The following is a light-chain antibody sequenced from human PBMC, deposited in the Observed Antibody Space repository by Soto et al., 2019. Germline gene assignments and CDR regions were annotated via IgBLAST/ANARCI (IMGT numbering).Light chain of an antibody. Sequence: QSVLTQPASVSGSPGQSITISCTGTSSDVGSYDLVSWYQQPPGKAPKLMIYEDTKRPSGISTRFSGSKSGNAASLTISGLQAEDEADYYCCSYAGSGTLVFGTGTKVTVL. CDR1: SSDVGSYDL. J-gene: IGLJ1*01. CDR2: EDT. V-gene: IGLV2-23*01. CDR3: CSYAGSGTLV.